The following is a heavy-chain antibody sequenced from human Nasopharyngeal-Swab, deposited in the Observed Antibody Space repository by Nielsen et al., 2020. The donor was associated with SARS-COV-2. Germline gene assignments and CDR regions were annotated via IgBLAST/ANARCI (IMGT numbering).Heavy chain of an antibody. J-gene: IGHJ5*02. Sequence: GESLKISCAASGFSFYSYYMIWVRQAPGKGLEWVSTISGSGTTYYADSVKGRFIISRDNSKNTLFLQMNSLRAEDTAVYSCAKRYSGTGGWFDPWGQGTLVTVPS. V-gene: IGHV3-23*01. D-gene: IGHD1-26*01. CDR1: GFSFYSYY. CDR3: AKRYSGTGGWFDP. CDR2: ISGSGTT.